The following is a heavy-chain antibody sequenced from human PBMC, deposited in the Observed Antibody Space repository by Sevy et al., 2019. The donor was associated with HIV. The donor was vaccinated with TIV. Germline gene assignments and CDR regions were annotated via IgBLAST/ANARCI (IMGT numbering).Heavy chain of an antibody. CDR1: GYSISSGYY. Sequence: SETLSLTCTVSGYSISSGYYWGWIRQPRGKGLEWIGRIYHSGSTYYNPSLKSRVTISVDTSKNQFSLKLSSVTAADTAVYYCARDQGWFDPWGQGTLVTVSS. V-gene: IGHV4-38-2*02. CDR3: ARDQGWFDP. CDR2: IYHSGST. J-gene: IGHJ5*02.